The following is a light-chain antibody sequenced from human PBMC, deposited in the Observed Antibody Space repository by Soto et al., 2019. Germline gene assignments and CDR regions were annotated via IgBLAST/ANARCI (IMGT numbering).Light chain of an antibody. CDR3: QQYDNWPLT. J-gene: IGKJ4*01. CDR2: GAS. Sequence: EIVMTQSPATLSVSPGERATLSCRASQSVSSSLAWYQQKPGQAPRFLIYGASTRATGIPARFSGSGSGTEFTLTISSLQSEDFAVYYCQQYDNWPLTFGGGTKVDIK. V-gene: IGKV3-15*01. CDR1: QSVSSS.